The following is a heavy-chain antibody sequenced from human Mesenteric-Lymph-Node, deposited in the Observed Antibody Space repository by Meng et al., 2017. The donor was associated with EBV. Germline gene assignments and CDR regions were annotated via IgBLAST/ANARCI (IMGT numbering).Heavy chain of an antibody. Sequence: FGAEVKKPGHSGKVFCTASGSPFTLYGFSSVRQAPGQGLEWMGWISAFKGDTNYAQNLQGRVSMTTETSTSTAYMEVRSLRSDDTAVYYCARDLPLYADHVDRSSDYWGQGTLVTVSS. CDR3: ARDLPLYADHVDRSSDY. V-gene: IGHV1-18*01. CDR1: GSPFTLYG. J-gene: IGHJ4*02. D-gene: IGHD2/OR15-2a*01. CDR2: ISAFKGDT.